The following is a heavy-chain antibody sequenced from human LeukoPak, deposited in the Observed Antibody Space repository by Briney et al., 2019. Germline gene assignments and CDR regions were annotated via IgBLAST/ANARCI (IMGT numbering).Heavy chain of an antibody. V-gene: IGHV3-21*06. CDR3: ARALWELRSSAYFDH. D-gene: IGHD1-26*01. CDR1: GFTFSTYI. J-gene: IGHJ4*02. CDR2: ISGSSSYI. Sequence: GGSLRLSCAASGFTFSTYIMNWVRQAPGKGLEWVSSISGSSSYIYYAGSMKGRFTISRDNAKSSLYLQMNSLRDEDTAIYFCARALWELRSSAYFDHWGQGTLVAVSS.